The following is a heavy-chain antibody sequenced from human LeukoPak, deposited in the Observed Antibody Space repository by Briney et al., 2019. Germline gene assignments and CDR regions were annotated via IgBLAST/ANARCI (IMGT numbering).Heavy chain of an antibody. V-gene: IGHV3-11*04. D-gene: IGHD3-22*01. CDR1: GLTFSDYY. CDR2: ISGSGTTI. Sequence: GGSLRLSCAASGLTFSDYYMTWIRQAPGKGLEWVSSISGSGTTIYSADSVRGRFTVSRDNAKNSLFLHMNSLRAEDTAVYYCAKHDSSSYYWGQGTLATVSS. CDR3: AKHDSSSYY. J-gene: IGHJ4*02.